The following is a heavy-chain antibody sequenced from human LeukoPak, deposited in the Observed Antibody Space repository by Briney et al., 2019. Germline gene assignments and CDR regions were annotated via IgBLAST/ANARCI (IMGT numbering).Heavy chain of an antibody. V-gene: IGHV3-23*01. Sequence: GGSLRLSCEASGFTFSAYAMTWVRQAPGQGLEWVSSIGSDNKPHYSESVKGQFAISRDNSKSMLFLQLNSLRAEDTALYYCARDLRYYVAMDVWGQGTTVTVSS. D-gene: IGHD3-10*02. CDR2: IGSDNKP. J-gene: IGHJ6*02. CDR3: ARDLRYYVAMDV. CDR1: GFTFSAYA.